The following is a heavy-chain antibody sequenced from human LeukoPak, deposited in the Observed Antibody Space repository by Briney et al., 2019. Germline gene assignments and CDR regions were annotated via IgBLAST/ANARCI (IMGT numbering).Heavy chain of an antibody. J-gene: IGHJ4*02. Sequence: GGSLRLSCAASGFTFSSYWMSWVRQAPGKGLEWMANIKQDGSEKYYVDSAKGRFTISRDNAKNSLYLQMNSLRAEDTAVYYCARDRGYDFWSGYYTGDYWGQGTLVTVS. V-gene: IGHV3-7*01. CDR3: ARDRGYDFWSGYYTGDY. D-gene: IGHD3-3*01. CDR2: IKQDGSEK. CDR1: GFTFSSYW.